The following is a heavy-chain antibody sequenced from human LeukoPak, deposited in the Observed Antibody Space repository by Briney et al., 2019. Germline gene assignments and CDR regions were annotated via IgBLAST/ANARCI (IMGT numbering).Heavy chain of an antibody. D-gene: IGHD2-15*01. CDR3: AKEGLLAATNLFVDY. CDR1: GFTFSSYA. Sequence: PGGSLRLSCAASGFTFSSYAMSWLRQAPGKGLEWVSAISGCGGNIYYADCVKGRFTLYRDNSKTALYLQMNSLRAEDTAVYYCAKEGLLAATNLFVDYWGQGTLVTVSS. V-gene: IGHV3-23*01. CDR2: ISGCGGNI. J-gene: IGHJ4*02.